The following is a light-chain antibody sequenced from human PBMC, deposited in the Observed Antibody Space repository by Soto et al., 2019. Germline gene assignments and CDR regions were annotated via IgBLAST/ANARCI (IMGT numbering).Light chain of an antibody. J-gene: IGKJ1*01. CDR2: GAS. CDR1: QSVSSSY. CDR3: HQYNNFWT. Sequence: EIVLTQSPGTLSLSPGERATLSCRASQSVSSSYLAWYQQKPGQAPRLLIYGASSRATGIPNRFSGSGSGTEFTLTISSLQSEDFGLYYCHQYNNFWTFGQGTKVDI. V-gene: IGKV3-20*01.